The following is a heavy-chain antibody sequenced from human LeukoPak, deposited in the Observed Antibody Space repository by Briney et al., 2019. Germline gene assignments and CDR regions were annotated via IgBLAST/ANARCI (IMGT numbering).Heavy chain of an antibody. J-gene: IGHJ6*03. CDR1: GGSISSSSYY. CDR3: ARTVTMDYYYYMDV. D-gene: IGHD4-11*01. Sequence: PSETLSLTCTVSGGSISSSSYYWGWIRQPPGKGLEWIGSIYYSGSTYYNPSLKSRVTISVDTSKNQFSLKLSSVTAADTAVYYCARTVTMDYYYYMDVWGKGTTVTVSS. CDR2: IYYSGST. V-gene: IGHV4-39*01.